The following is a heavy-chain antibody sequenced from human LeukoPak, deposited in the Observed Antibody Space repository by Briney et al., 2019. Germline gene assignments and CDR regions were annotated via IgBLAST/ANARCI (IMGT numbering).Heavy chain of an antibody. CDR1: GGSISSYY. D-gene: IGHD4-23*01. CDR3: ARIEDYGGNSVNY. J-gene: IGHJ4*02. V-gene: IGHV4-59*01. CDR2: IYYSGST. Sequence: PSETLSLTCTVSGGSISSYYWSWIRQPPGKGLEWIGYIYYSGSTNYNPSLKSRVTISVDTSKNQFSLKLSSVTAADTAVYYCARIEDYGGNSVNYWGQGTLVTVSS.